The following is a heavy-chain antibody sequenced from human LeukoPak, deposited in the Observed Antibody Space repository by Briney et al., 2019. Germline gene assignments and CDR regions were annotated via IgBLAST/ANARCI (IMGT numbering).Heavy chain of an antibody. J-gene: IGHJ4*02. CDR3: ARDVWYYYDSSGYYGSVDY. Sequence: ASVKVSCKASGYTFTTYAMNWVRQAPGQGLEWMGWINPNSGGTNYAQKFQGRVTMTRDTSISTAYMELSRLRSDDTAVYYCARDVWYYYDSSGYYGSVDYWGQGTLVTVSS. CDR1: GYTFTTYA. V-gene: IGHV1-2*02. D-gene: IGHD3-22*01. CDR2: INPNSGGT.